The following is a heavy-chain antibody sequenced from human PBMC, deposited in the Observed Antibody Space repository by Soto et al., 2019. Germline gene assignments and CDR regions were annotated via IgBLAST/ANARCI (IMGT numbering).Heavy chain of an antibody. Sequence: EVQLVESGGGLVKPGGSLRLSCAVSGFTFDKVWMNWVRQAPGKGLEWVGRIKSKTDGGTTDYAAPVKGRFTISRDDSKNMLYLQMNIQKTDDTGMYFCTTGRDDLLYWGQGTLVNVSS. D-gene: IGHD1-26*01. CDR3: TTGRDDLLY. CDR1: GFTFDKVW. V-gene: IGHV3-15*07. CDR2: IKSKTDGGTT. J-gene: IGHJ4*02.